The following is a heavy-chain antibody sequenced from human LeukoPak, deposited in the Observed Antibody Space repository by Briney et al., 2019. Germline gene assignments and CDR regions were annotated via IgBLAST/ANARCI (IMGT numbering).Heavy chain of an antibody. D-gene: IGHD5-18*01. J-gene: IGHJ5*02. V-gene: IGHV4-38-2*02. CDR3: ARAADTAMEDWFDP. Sequence: SETLSLTCTVSGYSISSDYYWGWIRQPPGRGLEWIGSIYHSGSTYYNPSLKSRVTISVDTSKNQFSLKLSSVTAADTAVYYCARAADTAMEDWFDPWGQETLVTVSS. CDR1: GYSISSDYY. CDR2: IYHSGST.